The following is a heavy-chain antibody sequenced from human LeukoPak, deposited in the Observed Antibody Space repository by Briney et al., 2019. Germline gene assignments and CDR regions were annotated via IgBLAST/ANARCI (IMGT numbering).Heavy chain of an antibody. Sequence: ASVKVSCKASGYTFTSYGISWVRQAPGQGLEWMGWISAYNGNTNYAQKFQGRVTITADKSTSTAYMELSSLRSEDTAVYYCARGIMMGQMGFDYWGQGTLVTVSS. CDR1: GYTFTSYG. J-gene: IGHJ4*02. CDR3: ARGIMMGQMGFDY. CDR2: ISAYNGNT. D-gene: IGHD3-16*01. V-gene: IGHV1-18*01.